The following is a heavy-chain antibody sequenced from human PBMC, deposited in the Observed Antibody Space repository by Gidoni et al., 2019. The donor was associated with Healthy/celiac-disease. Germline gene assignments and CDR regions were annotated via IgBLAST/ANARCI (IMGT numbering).Heavy chain of an antibody. D-gene: IGHD2-2*01. CDR2: ISGSGGST. J-gene: IGHJ6*03. CDR3: AKDTLATYCSSTSCPGGYMDV. V-gene: IGHV3-23*01. Sequence: PGKGLEWVSAISGSGGSTYYADSVKGRFTISRDNSKNTLYLQMNSLRAEDTAVYYCAKDTLATYCSSTSCPGGYMDVWGKGTTVTVSS.